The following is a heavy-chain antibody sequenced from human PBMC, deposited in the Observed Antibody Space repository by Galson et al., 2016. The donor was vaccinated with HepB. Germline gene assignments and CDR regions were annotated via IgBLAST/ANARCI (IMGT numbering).Heavy chain of an antibody. CDR1: GYSFSNYW. Sequence: QSGAEVKKPGESLRISCKGSGYSFSNYWIGWVRQMPGKGLEWLGIIYPGDSDTKYSPSVEGQVTISVDKSINTAYLQWSSLKVSDSATYYCARRGITIGAWVDPWGQGTQVIVSS. CDR3: ARRGITIGAWVDP. CDR2: IYPGDSDT. V-gene: IGHV5-51*01. D-gene: IGHD3-9*01. J-gene: IGHJ5*02.